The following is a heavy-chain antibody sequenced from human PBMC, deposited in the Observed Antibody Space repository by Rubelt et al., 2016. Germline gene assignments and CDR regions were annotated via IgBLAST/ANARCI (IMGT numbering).Heavy chain of an antibody. CDR3: ARGYHYGSGTYPLDY. Sequence: NYAQKFQGRVTMTTDASTGTAYMDLRSLRSDDTAVYYCARGYHYGSGTYPLDYWGQGTLVTVSS. D-gene: IGHD3-10*01. V-gene: IGHV1-18*01. J-gene: IGHJ4*02.